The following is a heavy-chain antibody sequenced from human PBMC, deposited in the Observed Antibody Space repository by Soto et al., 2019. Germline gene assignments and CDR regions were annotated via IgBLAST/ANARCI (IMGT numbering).Heavy chain of an antibody. D-gene: IGHD2-8*01. CDR3: AKAGGVRVLDAFDV. J-gene: IGHJ3*01. Sequence: GGSLRLSCAASGFTFSSYSMNWVRQAPGKGLEWVSYISSSSSTIYYADSVKGRFTISRDNAKNSLYLQMNSLRAEDTAVYYCAKAGGVRVLDAFDVWGQGTMVTVSS. V-gene: IGHV3-48*01. CDR2: ISSSSSTI. CDR1: GFTFSSYS.